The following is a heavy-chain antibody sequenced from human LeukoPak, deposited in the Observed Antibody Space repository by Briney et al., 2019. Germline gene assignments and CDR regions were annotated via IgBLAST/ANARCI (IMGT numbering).Heavy chain of an antibody. J-gene: IGHJ3*02. CDR3: ARKKGRXXAFDI. V-gene: IGHV4-59*12. Sequence: SETLSLTCTVSGGSISSYYWSWIRQPPGKGLEWIVYIYYSGSTYYNPSLKSRGTISVDTSKNQFSLKLSSVTAADTAVYYCARKKGRXXAFDIWGXGTMVTVS. D-gene: IGHD3-10*01. CDR2: IYYSGST. CDR1: GGSISSYY.